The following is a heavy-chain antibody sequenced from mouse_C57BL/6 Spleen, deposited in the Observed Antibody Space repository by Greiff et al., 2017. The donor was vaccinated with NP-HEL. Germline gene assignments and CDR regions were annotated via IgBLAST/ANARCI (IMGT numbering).Heavy chain of an antibody. CDR2: ISSGGSYT. CDR3: ARRPYSNYGGGAMDY. Sequence: EVKLMESGGDLVKPGGSLKLSCAASGFTFSSYGMSWVRQTPDKRLEWVATISSGGSYTYYPDSVKGRFTISRDNAKNTLYLQMSSLKSEDTAMYYCARRPYSNYGGGAMDYWGQGTSVTVSS. D-gene: IGHD2-5*01. CDR1: GFTFSSYG. V-gene: IGHV5-6*02. J-gene: IGHJ4*01.